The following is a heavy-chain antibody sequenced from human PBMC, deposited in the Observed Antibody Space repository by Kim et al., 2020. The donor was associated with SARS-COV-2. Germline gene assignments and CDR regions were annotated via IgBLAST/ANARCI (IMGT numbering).Heavy chain of an antibody. CDR2: ISGDGGRT. D-gene: IGHD2-15*01. Sequence: GGSLRLSCAASGFTFGNYAMHWVRQVPGKGLEWVSRISGDGGRTYYAGSVRGRFTISRDNIKNSLYLRMNDLRIEDTALYYCARWDGDTTGYYYHGLYVWRQGTTV. CDR1: GFTFGNYA. J-gene: IGHJ6*02. V-gene: IGHV3-43*02. CDR3: ARWDGDTTGYYYHGLYV.